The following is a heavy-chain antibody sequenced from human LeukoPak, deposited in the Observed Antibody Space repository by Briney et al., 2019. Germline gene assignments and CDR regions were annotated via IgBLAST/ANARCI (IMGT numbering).Heavy chain of an antibody. D-gene: IGHD6-13*01. CDR3: AKDICPRIAAAGGLDYYGMDV. V-gene: IGHV3-21*04. Sequence: GGSLRLSCAASGFTFSSYSMNWVRQAPGKGLEWVSSISSSSSYIYYADSVKGRFTISRDNAKNSLYLQMNSLRAEDTALYYCAKDICPRIAAAGGLDYYGMDVWGQGTTVTVSS. CDR2: ISSSSSYI. J-gene: IGHJ6*02. CDR1: GFTFSSYS.